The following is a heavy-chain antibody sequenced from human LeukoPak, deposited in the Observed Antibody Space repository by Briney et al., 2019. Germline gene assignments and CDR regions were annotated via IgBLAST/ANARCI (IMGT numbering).Heavy chain of an antibody. CDR1: GYTFTAYY. CDR3: ANSRKETGANFDY. J-gene: IGHJ4*02. V-gene: IGHV1-2*02. Sequence: VKVSCKASGYTFTAYYIHWVRQAPGQGLEWMGWLNPKSPDSGGTNFAQKVQGRVTMTRDTSISTAYMELRSLTFDDTAIYYCANSRKETGANFDYWGQGSLVTVSS. CDR2: LNPKSPDSGGT. D-gene: IGHD1-14*01.